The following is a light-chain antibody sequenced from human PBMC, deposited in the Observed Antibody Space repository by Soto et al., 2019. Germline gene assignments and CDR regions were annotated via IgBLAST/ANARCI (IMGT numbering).Light chain of an antibody. J-gene: IGLJ1*01. CDR3: SSYTSSASYV. CDR2: DVD. V-gene: IGLV2-14*01. Sequence: QSALTQPASVSGSPGQSITISCTGTTSDVGAYNYVSWYQQHTGKAPKLLIYDVDNRPSGVSNRFSGSKSGNTASLTISGLQAEDVADYYCSSYTSSASYVFGFGTKLTVL. CDR1: TSDVGAYNY.